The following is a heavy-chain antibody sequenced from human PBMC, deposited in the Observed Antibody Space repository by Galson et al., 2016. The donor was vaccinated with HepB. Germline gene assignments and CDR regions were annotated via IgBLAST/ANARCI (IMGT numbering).Heavy chain of an antibody. CDR1: GFSVSSKY. CDR3: ARSPSNWFGPSTFDI. CDR2: IYSGGST. V-gene: IGHV3-53*01. D-gene: IGHD6-13*01. J-gene: IGHJ3*02. Sequence: LRLSCAASGFSVSSKYMSWVRQIPGKGLEWVSVIYSGGSTFYADSVKGRFTVSRDNVKNTVYLQMNSVTDEDTAVYYCARSPSNWFGPSTFDIWGQGTMVIVSS.